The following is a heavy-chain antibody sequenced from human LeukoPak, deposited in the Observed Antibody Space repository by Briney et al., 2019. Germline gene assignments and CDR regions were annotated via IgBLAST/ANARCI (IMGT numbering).Heavy chain of an antibody. Sequence: GGSLRLSCAASGFTFSSYAMHWVRQAPGKGLEWVAVISYDGSNKYYADSVKGRFTISRDNSKNTLYLQMNSLRAEDTAVYYCARATPEDAFDIWGRGTMVTVSS. V-gene: IGHV3-30-3*01. J-gene: IGHJ3*02. CDR2: ISYDGSNK. CDR3: ARATPEDAFDI. CDR1: GFTFSSYA.